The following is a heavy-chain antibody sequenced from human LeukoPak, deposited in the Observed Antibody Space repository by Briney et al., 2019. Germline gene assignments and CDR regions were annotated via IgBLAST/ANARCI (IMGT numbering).Heavy chain of an antibody. Sequence: GGSLRLSCAASGFTFSSYSMNWVRQAPGKGLEWVSYITSSGSTIYYADSVKGRFTISRDNAKNSLYLQVNSLRVEDTALYYCARGPAYCGADCYLYFAYWGQGTLVTVSS. CDR1: GFTFSSYS. V-gene: IGHV3-48*01. J-gene: IGHJ4*02. CDR2: ITSSGSTI. D-gene: IGHD2-21*02. CDR3: ARGPAYCGADCYLYFAY.